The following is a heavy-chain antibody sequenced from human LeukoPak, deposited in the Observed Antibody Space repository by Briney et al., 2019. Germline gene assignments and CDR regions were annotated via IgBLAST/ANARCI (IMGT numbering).Heavy chain of an antibody. CDR1: GYTFTSYA. V-gene: IGHV1-3*01. CDR2: INAGNGNT. Sequence: ASVKVSCKASGYTFTSYAMHWVRQAPGQRLEWMGWINAGNGNTQYSQKFQGRVTITRDTSASTAYIELSSLRSEDTAVYYCARTGLWLPADYWGQGTLVTVSS. D-gene: IGHD5-12*01. J-gene: IGHJ4*02. CDR3: ARTGLWLPADY.